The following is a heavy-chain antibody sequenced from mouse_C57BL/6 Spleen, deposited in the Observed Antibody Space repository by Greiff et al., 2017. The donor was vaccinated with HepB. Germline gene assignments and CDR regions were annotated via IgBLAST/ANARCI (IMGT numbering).Heavy chain of an antibody. CDR1: GYTFTSYW. Sequence: VQLQQPGAELVMPGASVKLSCKASGYTFTSYWMHWVKQRPGHGLEWIGEIFPSDSNTNYNQKFKGKSTLTVDKSSNTAYMHLSSLTTEDSAIYYCARFQTDTDYWGQGTTLTVSS. CDR2: IFPSDSNT. D-gene: IGHD3-3*01. J-gene: IGHJ2*01. V-gene: IGHV1-69*01. CDR3: ARFQTDTDY.